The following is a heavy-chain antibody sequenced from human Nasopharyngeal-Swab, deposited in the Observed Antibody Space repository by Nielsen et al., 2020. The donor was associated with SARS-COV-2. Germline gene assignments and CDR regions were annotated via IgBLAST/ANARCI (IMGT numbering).Heavy chain of an antibody. CDR2: INHSGST. CDR3: ASRYSSSRYKAYYFDY. J-gene: IGHJ4*02. Sequence: WIRQPPGKGLEWIGEINHSGSTNYNPSLKSRVTISVDTSKNQFSLKLSSVTAADTAVYYCASRYSSSRYKAYYFDYWGQGTLVTVSS. D-gene: IGHD6-13*01. V-gene: IGHV4-34*01.